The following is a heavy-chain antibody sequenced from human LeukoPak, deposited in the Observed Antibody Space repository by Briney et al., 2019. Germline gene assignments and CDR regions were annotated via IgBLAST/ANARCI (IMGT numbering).Heavy chain of an antibody. CDR3: AKGEGATKSSCSDY. V-gene: IGHV3-48*01. Sequence: GGSLRLSCAASGFTFSSYSMNWVRQAPGKGLEWVSYISSSSSTIYYADSVKGRFTISRDNSKNTLYLQMNSLRAEDTAVYYCAKGEGATKSSCSDYWGQGTLVTVSS. CDR2: ISSSSSTI. CDR1: GFTFSSYS. D-gene: IGHD1-26*01. J-gene: IGHJ4*02.